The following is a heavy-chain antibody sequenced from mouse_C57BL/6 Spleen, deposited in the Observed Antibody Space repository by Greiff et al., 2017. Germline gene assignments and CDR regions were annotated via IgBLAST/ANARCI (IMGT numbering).Heavy chain of an antibody. CDR3: ARHYDYGGYFDY. CDR1: GFTFSDYG. V-gene: IGHV5-17*01. D-gene: IGHD2-4*01. CDR2: ISSGSSTI. J-gene: IGHJ2*01. Sequence: EVKLMESGGGLVKPGGSLKLSCAASGFTFSDYGMHWVRQAPEKGLEWVAYISSGSSTIYYADTVKGRFTISRDNAKNTLFLQMTRLRSEDTAMYYCARHYDYGGYFDYWGQGTTLTVSS.